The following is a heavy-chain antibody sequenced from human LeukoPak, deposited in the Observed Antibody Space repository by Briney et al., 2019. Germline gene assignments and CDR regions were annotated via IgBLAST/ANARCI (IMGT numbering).Heavy chain of an antibody. J-gene: IGHJ5*02. CDR3: AREMVPGNWFDP. CDR1: GYTFTGYY. Sequence: ASVKVSCKASGYTFTGYYMHWVRQAPGQGLEWMGWINPNSGGTNYAPKFQGRVTMTRDTSISTAYMELSRLRSDDTAVYYCAREMVPGNWFDPWGQGTLVTVSS. V-gene: IGHV1-2*02. CDR2: INPNSGGT. D-gene: IGHD3-10*01.